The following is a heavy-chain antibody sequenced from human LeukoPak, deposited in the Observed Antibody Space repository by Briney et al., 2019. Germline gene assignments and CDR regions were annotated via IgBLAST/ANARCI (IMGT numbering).Heavy chain of an antibody. V-gene: IGHV1-69*01. Sequence: SVKVSCKASGGTFSSYAISWVRHAPGQGLEWMGGIIPIFGTANYAQKFQGRVKITEDESTSTDYMELSSLRSEDTAVYYCARGGSGGKDWFDPWGQGTLVTVSS. CDR1: GGTFSSYA. J-gene: IGHJ5*02. D-gene: IGHD5-12*01. CDR3: ARGGSGGKDWFDP. CDR2: IIPIFGTA.